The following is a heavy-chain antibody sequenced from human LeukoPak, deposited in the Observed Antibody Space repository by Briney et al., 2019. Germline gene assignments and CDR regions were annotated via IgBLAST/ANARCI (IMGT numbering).Heavy chain of an antibody. CDR2: IKQDGSEK. V-gene: IGHV3-7*05. CDR1: GFTLSSYW. J-gene: IGHJ4*02. Sequence: GGSLRLSCAASGFTLSSYWMSWVRQAPGKGLEWVANIKQDGSEKYYVDSVKGRFTISRDNAKNSLYLQMNSLRAEDTAVYECPRPKYGSGSYYLQQFDYWGQGTLVTVSS. CDR3: PRPKYGSGSYYLQQFDY. D-gene: IGHD3-10*01.